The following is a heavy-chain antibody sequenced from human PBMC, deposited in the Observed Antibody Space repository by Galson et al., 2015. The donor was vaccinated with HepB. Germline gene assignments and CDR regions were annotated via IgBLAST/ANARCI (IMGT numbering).Heavy chain of an antibody. CDR1: GFSISTNY. Sequence: SLRLSCAASGFSISTNYMSWVRQAPGKGLEWVSNIFSGGRTYYADSMKGRFTISRDISKNTLYLQMNSLRGEDTAVYYCARNYDDSWADDADYSAYWGQGTLVTVSS. D-gene: IGHD3-3*01. V-gene: IGHV3-53*01. CDR3: ARNYDDSWADDADYSAY. CDR2: IFSGGRT. J-gene: IGHJ4*02.